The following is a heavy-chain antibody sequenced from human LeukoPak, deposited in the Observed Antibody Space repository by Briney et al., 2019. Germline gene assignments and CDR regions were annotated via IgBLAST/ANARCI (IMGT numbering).Heavy chain of an antibody. V-gene: IGHV3-23*01. CDR2: ISGSGGNT. J-gene: IGHJ4*02. D-gene: IGHD1-14*01. CDR3: AKPAKTDYADY. Sequence: GGSLRLSCAASGFTFSSYGMNWVRQAPGKGLEWVSAISGSGGNTYYADSVKGRFTISRDNSKNTLYLQMNSLRAEDTALYYCAKPAKTDYADYWGQGTLVTVSP. CDR1: GFTFSSYG.